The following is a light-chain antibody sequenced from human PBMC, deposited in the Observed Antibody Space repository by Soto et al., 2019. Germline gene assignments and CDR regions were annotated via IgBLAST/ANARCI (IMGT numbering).Light chain of an antibody. V-gene: IGKV3-11*01. Sequence: IMLTPPQATLAFPPGKRATHXKMYSQSVNRYLAWYQQKPGQAPRLLIYCSSTRASGIPVRFSGSGSGTDLTLTISSLQAEDFATYYCQQSYSNPSTFGRGTKVDNK. CDR2: CSS. CDR1: QSVNRY. CDR3: QQSYSNPST. J-gene: IGKJ4*01.